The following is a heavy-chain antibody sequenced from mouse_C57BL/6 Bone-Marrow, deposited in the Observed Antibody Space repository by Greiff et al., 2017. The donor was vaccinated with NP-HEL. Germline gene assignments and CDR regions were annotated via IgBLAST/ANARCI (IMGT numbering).Heavy chain of an antibody. CDR1: GYTFTSYW. J-gene: IGHJ2*01. Sequence: VKVQQPGAELVRPGTSVKLSCKASGYTFTSYWMHWVKQRPGQGLEWIGVIDPSDSYTNYNQKFKGKATLTVDTSSSTAYMQLSSLTSADSAVYYCARGGYGGGWGQGTTLTVSS. CDR2: IDPSDSYT. D-gene: IGHD2-2*01. CDR3: ARGGYGGG. V-gene: IGHV1-59*01.